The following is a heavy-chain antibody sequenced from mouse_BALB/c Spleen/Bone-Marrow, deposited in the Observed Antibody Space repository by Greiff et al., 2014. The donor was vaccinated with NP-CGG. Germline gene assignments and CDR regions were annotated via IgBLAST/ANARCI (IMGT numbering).Heavy chain of an antibody. Sequence: EVQRVESGAELVKPGASVKLSCTASGFNIKDTYMHWVKQRPEQGLEWIGRIDPANGNTKYDPKFQGKATITADTSSNTAYLQLSSLTSEDTAVYYCARYDYGVYFGYWGQGTTLTVSS. CDR1: GFNIKDTY. CDR2: IDPANGNT. D-gene: IGHD2-4*01. J-gene: IGHJ2*01. CDR3: ARYDYGVYFGY. V-gene: IGHV14-3*02.